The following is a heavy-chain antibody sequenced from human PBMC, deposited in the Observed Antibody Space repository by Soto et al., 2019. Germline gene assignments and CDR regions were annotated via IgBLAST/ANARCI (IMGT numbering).Heavy chain of an antibody. V-gene: IGHV1-46*01. CDR3: ARGGHVVVVTAALDY. CDR2: VNPSGGHT. J-gene: IGHJ4*02. CDR1: GDTFSDYY. D-gene: IGHD2-21*02. Sequence: QVQLMQSGAEVKKPGASVKVSCKASGDTFSDYYIHWVRQAPGQGLEWMGTVNPSGGHTTYSQHSLGRVTMTRDTSTSTLHMELTSLTSEDTAVYYCARGGHVVVVTAALDYWGQGTLVTVSS.